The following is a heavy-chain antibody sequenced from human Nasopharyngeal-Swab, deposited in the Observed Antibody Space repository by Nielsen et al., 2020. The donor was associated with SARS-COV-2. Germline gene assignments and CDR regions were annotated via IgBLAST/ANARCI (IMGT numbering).Heavy chain of an antibody. CDR1: GFIYSASA. V-gene: IGHV3-73*01. CDR2: IGDKDHNYAT. J-gene: IGHJ4*02. Sequence: GESLKLSCAASGFIYSASAIHWGRQASGKGQEWGGRIGDKDHNYATTYGASVQGRFTISRDDSKNTAFLQMDSLKTEDTALYYCTTDFYFDYWGQGTLVTVSS. CDR3: TTDFYFDY.